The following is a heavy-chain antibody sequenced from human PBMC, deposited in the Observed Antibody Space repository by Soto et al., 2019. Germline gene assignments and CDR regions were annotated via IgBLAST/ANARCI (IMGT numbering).Heavy chain of an antibody. D-gene: IGHD5-12*01. CDR3: AKSPIQSSGYTHLDY. CDR2: ISAGGGST. Sequence: EVQMLESGGGLVQPGGSLRLSCAASGFTFSSYAMSWVRQAPGKGLEWVSAISAGGGSTFYADSVNGRFAISRDNSNNTLYLQVNSLRAEDTAVYYCAKSPIQSSGYTHLDYWGQGTLVTLSS. J-gene: IGHJ4*02. V-gene: IGHV3-23*01. CDR1: GFTFSSYA.